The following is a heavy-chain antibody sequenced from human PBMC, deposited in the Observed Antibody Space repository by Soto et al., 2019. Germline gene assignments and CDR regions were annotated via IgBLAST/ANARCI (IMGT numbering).Heavy chain of an antibody. CDR2: IYPRDSDT. Sequence: PWGSLKISCKGSWYSLMRYWMGLVRRVPGKGLEWMGIIYPRDSDTSYSPSFQGQVTVSADKSIRTAYLQWSSLKAADTAMYYCAKAHISGWPDPFDIWGQGTMVTVSS. CDR1: WYSLMRYW. J-gene: IGHJ3*02. D-gene: IGHD6-19*01. CDR3: AKAHISGWPDPFDI. V-gene: IGHV5-51*01.